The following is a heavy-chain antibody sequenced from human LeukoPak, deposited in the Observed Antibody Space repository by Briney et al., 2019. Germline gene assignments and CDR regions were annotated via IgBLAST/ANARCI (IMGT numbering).Heavy chain of an antibody. Sequence: SETLSLTCTVSGGSISSSSYYWGWIRQAPGKGLEWIGSLYYSGSTYYNPSLKSRVTISVDTSKNQFSLKLSSVTAADTAVYYCASSSWPENYYYYYYYVDVWGKGTTVTVSS. J-gene: IGHJ6*03. D-gene: IGHD6-13*01. V-gene: IGHV4-39*07. CDR3: ASSSWPENYYYYYYYVDV. CDR2: LYYSGST. CDR1: GGSISSSSYY.